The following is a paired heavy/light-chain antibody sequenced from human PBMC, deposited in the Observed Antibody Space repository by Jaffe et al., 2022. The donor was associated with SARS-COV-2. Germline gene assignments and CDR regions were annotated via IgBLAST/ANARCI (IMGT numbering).Light chain of an antibody. CDR3: QQRSNFI. J-gene: IGKJ5*01. CDR2: DAS. V-gene: IGKV3-11*01. CDR1: QSLGSY. Sequence: ENVLTQSPATLSLSPGERATLSCRASQSLGSYLAWYQQKPGQAPRLLIYDASKRATGVPVRFSGSGSGTHFTLTISTLEPEDFAVYYCQQRSNFIFGQGTRLEIK.
Heavy chain of an antibody. V-gene: IGHV4-30-4*01. CDR2: ISYTGST. CDR3: ARVGSGSDPFNLIYLDH. J-gene: IGHJ4*02. Sequence: QVQLQESGPGLVKPSQTLSLNCTVSGGSFSNGDFYWSWIRQPPGKGLEWIGYISYTGSTYYTPSLRSRVSMSVDTSRNQFSLKLDSVSAADTAMYFCARVGSGSDPFNLIYLDHWGQGTLVTVSS. CDR1: GGSFSNGDFY. D-gene: IGHD5-12*01.